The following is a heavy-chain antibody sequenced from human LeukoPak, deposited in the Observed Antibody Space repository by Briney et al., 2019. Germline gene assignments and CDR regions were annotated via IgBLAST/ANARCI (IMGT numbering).Heavy chain of an antibody. D-gene: IGHD2-15*01. CDR3: ARLNCSGGSCYSVDH. Sequence: SETLSLTCTVSDASISGYYWSWLRQPPGKGLEWLGSIHFSGSTNYNPSLRSRVTISVDTSKNQFSLKLSSVTAADTAVYYCARLNCSGGSCYSVDHWGQGTLVTVSS. V-gene: IGHV4-59*08. CDR2: IHFSGST. CDR1: DASISGYY. J-gene: IGHJ5*02.